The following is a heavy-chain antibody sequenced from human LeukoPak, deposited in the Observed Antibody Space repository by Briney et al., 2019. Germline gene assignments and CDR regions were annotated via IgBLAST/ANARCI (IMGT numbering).Heavy chain of an antibody. CDR3: ARDEGYGGKFGY. V-gene: IGHV3-48*02. J-gene: IGHJ4*02. D-gene: IGHD4-23*01. CDR2: ISSSSGTM. Sequence: QPGGSLRLSCAASGFTFSSHSMNWVRQAPGKGLEWVSYISSSSGTMYYAGSVKGRFTISRDNAKNSLYLQMNSLRDEDTAVYYCARDEGYGGKFGYWGQGTLVTVSS. CDR1: GFTFSSHS.